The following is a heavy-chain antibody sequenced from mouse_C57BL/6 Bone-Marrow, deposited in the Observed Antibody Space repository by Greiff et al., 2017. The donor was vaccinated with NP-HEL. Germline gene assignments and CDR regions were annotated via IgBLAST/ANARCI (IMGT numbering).Heavy chain of an antibody. CDR2: IHPNSGST. CDR1: GYTFTSYW. V-gene: IGHV1-64*01. CDR3: AREENYGSSPPDY. D-gene: IGHD1-1*01. J-gene: IGHJ2*01. Sequence: QVQLQQPGAELVKPGASVKLSCKASGYTFTSYWMHWVKQRPGQGLEWIGMIHPNSGSTNYNEKFKSKATLTVDKSSSTAYMQLSSLTSEDSAVYYCAREENYGSSPPDYWGQGTTLTVSS.